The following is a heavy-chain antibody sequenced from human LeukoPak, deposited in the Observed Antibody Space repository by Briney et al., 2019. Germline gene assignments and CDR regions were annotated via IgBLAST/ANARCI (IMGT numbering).Heavy chain of an antibody. CDR3: ARAADTAMPYYYYGMDV. CDR1: GFTVSTNY. D-gene: IGHD5-18*01. J-gene: IGHJ6*02. Sequence: PGGSLRLSCAASGFTVSTNYMGWVRQAPGKGLEWVANIKQDGSEKYYVDSAKGRFTISRDNAKNSLYLQMNSLRAEDTAVYYCARAADTAMPYYYYGMDVWGQGTTVTVSS. V-gene: IGHV3-7*01. CDR2: IKQDGSEK.